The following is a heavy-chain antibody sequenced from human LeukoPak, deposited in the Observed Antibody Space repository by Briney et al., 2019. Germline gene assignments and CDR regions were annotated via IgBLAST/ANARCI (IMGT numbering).Heavy chain of an antibody. D-gene: IGHD2-2*01. CDR3: ARCTVVPAATYCTHAFDI. J-gene: IGHJ3*02. CDR1: GYTFTTDY. CDR2: INPSGGST. V-gene: IGHV1-46*01. Sequence: ASVKVSCKASGYTFTTDYIHWVRQAPGQGLERMGIINPSGGSTTYAQKFQGRVIMTGDTSTSTVYMELRSLRSEDTAVYYCARCTVVPAATYCTHAFDIWGQGTMVTVSS.